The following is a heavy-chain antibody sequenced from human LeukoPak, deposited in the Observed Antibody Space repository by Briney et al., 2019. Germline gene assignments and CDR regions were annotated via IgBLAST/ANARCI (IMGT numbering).Heavy chain of an antibody. Sequence: PSETLSLTCTVSGVSISSSGSYWAWIRQPPGKGLDWIGTISYAGSPNYNPSLNSRVTMSSDTSSNQFSLKLSSVTAADTAVYYCASRNGRDSPFDYWGQGTLVTVSS. D-gene: IGHD3-22*01. CDR3: ASRNGRDSPFDY. CDR2: ISYAGSP. CDR1: GVSISSSGSY. J-gene: IGHJ4*02. V-gene: IGHV4-39*07.